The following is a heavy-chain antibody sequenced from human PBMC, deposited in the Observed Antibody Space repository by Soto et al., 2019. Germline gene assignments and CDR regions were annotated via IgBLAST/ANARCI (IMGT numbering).Heavy chain of an antibody. J-gene: IGHJ4*02. CDR3: ARGSDGDYSDY. Sequence: QVHLQESGPGLVKPSETLSLTCTGSGGSISNYYWTWIRQPPGKGLEWIGYISYSGSTNYNPSLNSRVTISLDTSNKQFSLKLSSVTAADTAVYYCARGSDGDYSDYWGQGTLVTVSS. D-gene: IGHD3-16*01. CDR2: ISYSGST. V-gene: IGHV4-59*01. CDR1: GGSISNYY.